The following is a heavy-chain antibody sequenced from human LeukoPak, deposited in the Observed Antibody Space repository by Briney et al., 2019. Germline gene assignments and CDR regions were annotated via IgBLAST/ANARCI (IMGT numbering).Heavy chain of an antibody. V-gene: IGHV3-48*04. J-gene: IGHJ4*02. D-gene: IGHD4-17*01. Sequence: GGSLRLSCAASGFTFSSYSMNWVRQAPGKGLEWVSHISSSSSTIYYADSVKGRFTISRDNAKNSLSLQMNSLRTEDTAVYYCARTAYGDTYYFDYWGQGTLVTVSS. CDR2: ISSSSSTI. CDR3: ARTAYGDTYYFDY. CDR1: GFTFSSYS.